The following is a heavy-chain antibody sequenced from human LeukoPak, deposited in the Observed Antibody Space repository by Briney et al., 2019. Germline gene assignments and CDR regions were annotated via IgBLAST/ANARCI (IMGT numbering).Heavy chain of an antibody. V-gene: IGHV4-31*03. D-gene: IGHD2-2*01. J-gene: IGHJ6*02. CDR2: IYYSGST. Sequence: SQTLSLTCTVSGGSISSGGYYWSWIRQHPGKGLEWIGYIYYSGSTYYNPSLKSRVTISVDTSKNQFPLKLSSVTAADTAVYYCARGSRYCSSTSCYVTDYYYYYGMDVWGQGTTVTVSS. CDR3: ARGSRYCSSTSCYVTDYYYYYGMDV. CDR1: GGSISSGGYY.